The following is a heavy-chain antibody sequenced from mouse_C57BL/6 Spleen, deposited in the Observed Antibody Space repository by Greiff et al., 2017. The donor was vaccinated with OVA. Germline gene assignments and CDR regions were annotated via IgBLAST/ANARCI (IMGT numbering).Heavy chain of an antibody. Sequence: EVQRVESGGGLVQPGGSLSLSCAASGFTFTDYYMSWVRQPPGKALEWLGFIRNKANGYTTEYSASVKGRFTISRDNSQSILYLQMNALRAEDSATYYCASLLGAMDYWGQGTSVTVSS. CDR1: GFTFTDYY. J-gene: IGHJ4*01. D-gene: IGHD1-1*01. V-gene: IGHV7-3*01. CDR3: ASLLGAMDY. CDR2: IRNKANGYTT.